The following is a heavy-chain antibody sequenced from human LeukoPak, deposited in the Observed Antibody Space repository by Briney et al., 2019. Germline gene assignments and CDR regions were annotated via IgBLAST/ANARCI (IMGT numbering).Heavy chain of an antibody. D-gene: IGHD2-15*01. CDR2: IYYSGST. CDR3: ARHPREPCSGGSCYDFGWFDP. Sequence: SETLSLTCTVSGGSISSYYWNWIRQPPGKGLEWIGYIYYSGSTNYNPSLKSRVTISVDTSKNQFSLKLSSVTAADTAVYYCARHPREPCSGGSCYDFGWFDPWGQGTLVTVSS. J-gene: IGHJ5*02. CDR1: GGSISSYY. V-gene: IGHV4-59*08.